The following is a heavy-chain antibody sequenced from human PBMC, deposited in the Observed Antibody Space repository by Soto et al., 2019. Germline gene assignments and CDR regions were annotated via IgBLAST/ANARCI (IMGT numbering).Heavy chain of an antibody. Sequence: SETLSLTCSVSGASISSYYWTWIRQPPGGGLEWIGYMHHTQGTNDNPSLRGRVHMSIDTSMNQFSLRLTSVTAAGTAVYYCARVPFVGYFDWLDPWGHGTLVTVSS. V-gene: IGHV4-59*01. CDR3: ARVPFVGYFDWLDP. CDR1: GASISSYY. CDR2: MHHTQGT. D-gene: IGHD3-9*01. J-gene: IGHJ5*02.